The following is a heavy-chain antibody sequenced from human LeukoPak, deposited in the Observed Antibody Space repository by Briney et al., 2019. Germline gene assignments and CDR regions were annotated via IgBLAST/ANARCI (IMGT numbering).Heavy chain of an antibody. V-gene: IGHV4-59*01. Sequence: SETLSLTCTVSGGSISSFYWSWLRQPPGKGLEWFAYISYSGSTNYNTSLKSRVTISVDTSKNQFSLQLSSVTAADTAVYYCARDAYDRSFLDYWGQGTLVTVSS. J-gene: IGHJ4*02. CDR1: GGSISSFY. CDR2: ISYSGST. CDR3: ARDAYDRSFLDY. D-gene: IGHD3-22*01.